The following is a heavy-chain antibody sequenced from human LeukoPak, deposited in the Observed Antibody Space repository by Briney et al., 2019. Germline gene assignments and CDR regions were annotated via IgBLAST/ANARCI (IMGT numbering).Heavy chain of an antibody. V-gene: IGHV4-30-4*01. CDR2: IYYSGST. CDR1: GGSISSGDYY. CDR3: ARLSWLRNAFDI. J-gene: IGHJ3*02. D-gene: IGHD3-16*02. Sequence: KPSQTLSLTCTVSGGSISSGDYYWSWIRQPPGKGLEWIGHIYYSGSTYYNPSLKSRVTISVDTSKNQFSLKLSSVTAADTAVYYCARLSWLRNAFDIWGQGTMVTVSS.